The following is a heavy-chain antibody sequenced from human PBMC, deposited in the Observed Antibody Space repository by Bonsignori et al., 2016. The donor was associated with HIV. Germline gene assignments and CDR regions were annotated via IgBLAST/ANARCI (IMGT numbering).Heavy chain of an antibody. Sequence: WIRQPPGKGLEWIGEINHSGSTNYNPSLKSRVTISVDTSKNQFSLKLSSVTAADTAVYYCARTGPTSGSYYFGVYYYYYMDVWGKGTTVTVSS. CDR2: INHSGST. V-gene: IGHV4-34*01. CDR3: ARTGPTSGSYYFGVYYYYYMDV. J-gene: IGHJ6*03. D-gene: IGHD3-10*01.